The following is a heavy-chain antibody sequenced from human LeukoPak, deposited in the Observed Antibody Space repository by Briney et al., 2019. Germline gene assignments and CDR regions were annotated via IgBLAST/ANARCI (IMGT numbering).Heavy chain of an antibody. CDR3: ARDSRWSNAAGIAVNNNL. V-gene: IGHV3-21*01. CDR2: ISSSSSYI. CDR1: GFTCSSYS. J-gene: IGHJ4*02. Sequence: GGSLRLSCAGSGFTCSSYSMNWVRQAPGKGLEWVSSISSSSSYIYYADSVKGRFTISRDNAKNSLYLQMNSLRAEDTAVYYCARDSRWSNAAGIAVNNNLWGQGTLVTVSS. D-gene: IGHD6-13*01.